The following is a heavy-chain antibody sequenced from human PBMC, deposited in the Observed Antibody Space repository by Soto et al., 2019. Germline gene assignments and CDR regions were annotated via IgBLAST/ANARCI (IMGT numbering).Heavy chain of an antibody. CDR3: ALSRRVTTVTYYYYYYGMDV. CDR1: GFTFSSYG. Sequence: LRLSCAASGFTFSSYGMHWVRQAPGKGLEWVAVISYDGSNKYYADSVKGRFTISRDNSKNTLYLQMNSLRAEDTAVYYCALSRRVTTVTYYYYYYGMDVWGQGTTVTVSS. V-gene: IGHV3-30*03. CDR2: ISYDGSNK. J-gene: IGHJ6*02. D-gene: IGHD4-17*01.